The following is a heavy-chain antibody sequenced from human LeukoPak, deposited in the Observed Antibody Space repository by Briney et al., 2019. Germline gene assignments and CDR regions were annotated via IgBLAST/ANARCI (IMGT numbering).Heavy chain of an antibody. D-gene: IGHD1-26*01. CDR3: ARDLDSGSYPPETN. V-gene: IGHV3-21*01. CDR2: ISSSSSYI. Sequence: GGSLRLSCAASGFTFSSYSMNWVRQAPGKGLEWVSSISSSSSYIYYADSVKGRFTISRDNAKNSLYLQMNSLRAEDTAVYYCARDLDSGSYPPETNWGQGTLVTVSS. CDR1: GFTFSSYS. J-gene: IGHJ4*02.